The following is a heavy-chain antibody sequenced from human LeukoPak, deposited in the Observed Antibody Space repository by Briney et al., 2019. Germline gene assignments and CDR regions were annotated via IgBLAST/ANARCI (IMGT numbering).Heavy chain of an antibody. CDR3: ARAGSGAAELDY. CDR1: GYTFTGYY. J-gene: IGHJ4*02. D-gene: IGHD7-27*01. V-gene: IGHV1-18*04. Sequence: ASVKVSCKASGYTFTGYYMHWVRQAPGQGLEWMGWISAYNGNTNYAQKLQGRVTMTTDTSTSTAYMELRSLRSDDTAVYYCARAGSGAAELDYWGQGTLVTVSS. CDR2: ISAYNGNT.